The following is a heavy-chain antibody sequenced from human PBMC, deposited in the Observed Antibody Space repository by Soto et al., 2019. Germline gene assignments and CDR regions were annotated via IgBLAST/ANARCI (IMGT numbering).Heavy chain of an antibody. J-gene: IGHJ6*02. D-gene: IGHD2-15*01. V-gene: IGHV4-34*01. CDR2: VNHSGST. CDR3: ARDGSGASFYSGGKYYSSGMDF. CDR1: GGSFSGYY. Sequence: AETLSLTCAVYGGSFSGYYWSWIRQPPGKGLDWVGEVNHSGSTNYNQSLKSRVTISIDTSKNKLSLKMSCLTAADTAVYYCARDGSGASFYSGGKYYSSGMDFWGQGTLVTVSS.